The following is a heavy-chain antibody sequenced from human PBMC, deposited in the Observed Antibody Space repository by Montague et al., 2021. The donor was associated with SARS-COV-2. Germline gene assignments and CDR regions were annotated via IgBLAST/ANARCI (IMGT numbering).Heavy chain of an antibody. CDR3: VRDPAPSGSGTYYDY. V-gene: IGHV4-59*02. D-gene: IGHD1-26*01. Sequence: SETLSLTCTVSGNSASHDFWTWIRQPPGKGLEWIGYVYYSRSSSYNPSLRDRVSIAVDTSKNQFSLRLSTVTAADTAIYYCVRDPAPSGSGTYYDYWGQGTLVAVSS. J-gene: IGHJ4*02. CDR1: GNSASHDF. CDR2: VYYSRSS.